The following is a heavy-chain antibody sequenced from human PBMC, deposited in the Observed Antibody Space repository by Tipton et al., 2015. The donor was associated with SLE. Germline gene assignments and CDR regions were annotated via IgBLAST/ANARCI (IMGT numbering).Heavy chain of an antibody. J-gene: IGHJ4*02. V-gene: IGHV3-48*01. Sequence: SLRLSCAASGFTFSSYSMNWVRQAPGKGLEWVSYISSSSSTIYYADSVKGRFTISRDNAKNSLYLQMNSLRAEDTAEYYCASLVVVPAATGAYWGQGTLVTVSS. CDR2: ISSSSSTI. CDR1: GFTFSSYS. CDR3: ASLVVVPAATGAY. D-gene: IGHD2-2*01.